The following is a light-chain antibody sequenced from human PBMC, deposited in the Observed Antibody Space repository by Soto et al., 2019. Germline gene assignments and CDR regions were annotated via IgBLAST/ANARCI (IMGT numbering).Light chain of an antibody. Sequence: QSVLTQPPSVSGAPGQRVTIPCTGSSSNIGAGYDVHWYQQLPGTAPKLLIYGNTNRPSRVPDRFSGSKSGTSASLAITGRQAEDEADYYCQSYDSSLSGYVFGTGTKLTVL. CDR1: SSNIGAGYD. CDR2: GNT. J-gene: IGLJ1*01. V-gene: IGLV1-40*01. CDR3: QSYDSSLSGYV.